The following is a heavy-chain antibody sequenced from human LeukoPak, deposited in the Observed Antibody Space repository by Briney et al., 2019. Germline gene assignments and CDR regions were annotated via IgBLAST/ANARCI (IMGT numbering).Heavy chain of an antibody. CDR1: GFTFSSYS. D-gene: IGHD3-3*01. CDR2: ISSSSSYI. V-gene: IGHV3-21*01. J-gene: IGHJ4*02. Sequence: PGESLRLSCAASGFTFSSYSMNWVRQAPGKGLEWVSSISSSSSYIYYADSVKGRFTISRDNAKNSLYLQMNSLRAEDTAVYYCARTDDFWSGYYSEFDYWGQGTLVTVSS. CDR3: ARTDDFWSGYYSEFDY.